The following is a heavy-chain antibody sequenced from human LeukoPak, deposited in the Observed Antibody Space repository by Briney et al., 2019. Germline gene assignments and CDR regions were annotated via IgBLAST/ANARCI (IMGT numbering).Heavy chain of an antibody. V-gene: IGHV4-34*01. Sequence: SETLSLTCAVYGGSFSGYYWSWIRQPPGKGLEWIGETNHSGSTNYNPSLKSRVTISVDTSKNQFSLKLSSVTAADTAVYYCARGSGSYPGWGQGTLVTVSS. J-gene: IGHJ4*02. CDR1: GGSFSGYY. D-gene: IGHD1-26*01. CDR2: TNHSGST. CDR3: ARGSGSYPG.